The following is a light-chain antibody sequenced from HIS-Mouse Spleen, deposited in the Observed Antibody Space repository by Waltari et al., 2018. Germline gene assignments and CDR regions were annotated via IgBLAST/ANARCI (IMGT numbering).Light chain of an antibody. CDR2: DVS. J-gene: IGLJ1*01. CDR1: SSDGGGYNY. CDR3: CSYAGSYTYV. V-gene: IGLV2-11*01. Sequence: QSALTQPRSVSGSPGQSVTISCTGTSSDGGGYNYVHWYQQPPGQAPKLMIYDVSKRPSGVPDRFSGSKSGNTASLTISGLQAEDEADYYCCSYAGSYTYVFGTGTKVTVL.